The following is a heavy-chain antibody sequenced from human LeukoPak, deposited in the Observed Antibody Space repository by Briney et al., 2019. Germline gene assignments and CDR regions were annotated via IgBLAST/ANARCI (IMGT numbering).Heavy chain of an antibody. V-gene: IGHV1-2*02. CDR2: IHPNSGGT. J-gene: IGHJ4*02. Sequence: ASVKVSCKAPGYTFTSYYMHWVRQAPGQGLAWMGWIHPNSGGTNYAQKFQGRVTMTWDTSISTAYMELSRLRSDDTAIYYCARGRFYTSGSYYNRLDYWGQGTLVTVSS. D-gene: IGHD3-10*01. CDR3: ARGRFYTSGSYYNRLDY. CDR1: GYTFTSYY.